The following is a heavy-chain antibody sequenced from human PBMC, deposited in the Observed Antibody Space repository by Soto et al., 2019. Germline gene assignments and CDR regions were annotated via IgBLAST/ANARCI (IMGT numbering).Heavy chain of an antibody. V-gene: IGHV1-69*02. CDR2: IIPILGIA. D-gene: IGHD4-17*01. CDR1: GGTFSSYT. J-gene: IGHJ6*02. CDR3: ARLLGYPTVTTFYYYGMDV. Sequence: QVQLVQSGAEVKKPGSSVKVSCKASGGTFSSYTISWVRQAPGQGLEWMGRIIPILGIANYAQKFQGRVTITADKSTSTAYMELSSLRSEDTAVYYCARLLGYPTVTTFYYYGMDVWGQGTTVTVSS.